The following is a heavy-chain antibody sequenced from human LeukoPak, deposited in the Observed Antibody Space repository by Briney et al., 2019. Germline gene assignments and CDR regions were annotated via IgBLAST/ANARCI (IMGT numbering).Heavy chain of an antibody. CDR1: GGTSNSHA. V-gene: IGHV1-69*04. D-gene: IGHD3-22*01. J-gene: IGHJ4*02. CDR2: IISNLGTT. CDR3: ATTNDGGGYQWGDFFDY. Sequence: SVKVSCKASGGTSNSHAISWVRQAPGQGLEWMGRIISNLGTTNRAQKFQDRVTLTADKSTNTDYMVLTSLTSDDTAIYYCATTNDGGGYQWGDFFDYWGQGTLVTVSS.